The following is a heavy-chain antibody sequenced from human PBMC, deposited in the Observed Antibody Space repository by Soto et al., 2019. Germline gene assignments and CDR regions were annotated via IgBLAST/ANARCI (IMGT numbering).Heavy chain of an antibody. CDR1: GFTCSSYS. CDR3: ARDIYDILTGYPRPFDI. J-gene: IGHJ3*02. Sequence: GGSLRLSCAASGFTCSSYSMNWVRQAPGKGLEWVSYISSSSSTIYYADSVKGRFTISRDNAKNSLYLQMNSLRDEDTAVYYCARDIYDILTGYPRPFDIWGQGTMVTVSS. D-gene: IGHD3-9*01. CDR2: ISSSSSTI. V-gene: IGHV3-48*02.